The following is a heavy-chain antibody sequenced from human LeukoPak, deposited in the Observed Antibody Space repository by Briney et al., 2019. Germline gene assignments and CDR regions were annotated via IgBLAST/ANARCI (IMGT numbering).Heavy chain of an antibody. V-gene: IGHV4-39*01. Sequence: PSETLSLTCTVSGGSISSSSYYWGWIRQPPGKGLEWIGSIYYSGSTYYNPSLKSRVTISVDTSKNQFSLKLSSVTAADTAVYYCARHPTTHYYDSSGYFDYWGQGTLVTVSS. D-gene: IGHD3-22*01. J-gene: IGHJ4*02. CDR3: ARHPTTHYYDSSGYFDY. CDR2: IYYSGST. CDR1: GGSISSSSYY.